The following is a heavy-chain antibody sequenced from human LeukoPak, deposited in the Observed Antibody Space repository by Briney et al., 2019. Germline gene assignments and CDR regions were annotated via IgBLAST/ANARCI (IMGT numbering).Heavy chain of an antibody. Sequence: NPSETLSLTCAVYGGSFSGYYWSWIRQPPGKGLGWIGEINHSGSTNYNPSLKSRVTISVDTSKNQFSLKLSSVTAADTAVYYCARKKGLQYYFDYWGQGTLVTVSS. V-gene: IGHV4-34*01. D-gene: IGHD4-11*01. CDR3: ARKKGLQYYFDY. J-gene: IGHJ4*02. CDR1: GGSFSGYY. CDR2: INHSGST.